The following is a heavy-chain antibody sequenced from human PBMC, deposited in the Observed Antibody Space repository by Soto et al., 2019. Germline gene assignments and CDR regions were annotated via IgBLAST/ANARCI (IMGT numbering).Heavy chain of an antibody. CDR3: ARGFGLEYYSYYMYV. D-gene: IGHD1-1*01. CDR1: GGSFSGYY. Sequence: PSETLSLTCAVYGGSFSGYYWSWIRQPPGKGLEWIGEINHSGSTNYNPSLKSRVTISVDTSKNQFSLKLSSVTAADTAVYYCARGFGLEYYSYYMYVWGKGTTVTVSS. CDR2: INHSGST. J-gene: IGHJ6*03. V-gene: IGHV4-34*01.